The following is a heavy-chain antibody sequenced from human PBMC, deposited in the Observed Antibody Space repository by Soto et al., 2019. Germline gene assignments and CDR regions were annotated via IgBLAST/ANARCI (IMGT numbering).Heavy chain of an antibody. CDR3: ARVSSSWYFDY. Sequence: PSETLSPTCTVYGGSISSYYWSWIRQPPGKGLEWIGYIYYSGSTNYNPSLKSRVTISVDTSKNQFSLKLSSVTAADTAVYYCARVSSSWYFDYWGQGTLVTVSS. J-gene: IGHJ4*02. V-gene: IGHV4-59*01. D-gene: IGHD6-13*01. CDR1: GGSISSYY. CDR2: IYYSGST.